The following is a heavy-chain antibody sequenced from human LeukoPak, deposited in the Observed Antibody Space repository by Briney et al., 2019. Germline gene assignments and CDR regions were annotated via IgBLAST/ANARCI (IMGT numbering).Heavy chain of an antibody. J-gene: IGHJ5*02. CDR2: IYYSGST. CDR1: GGSISSYY. CDR3: ARAPIAAAFDP. D-gene: IGHD6-13*01. V-gene: IGHV4-59*12. Sequence: PSETLSLTCTVSGGSISSYYWSWIRQPPGKGLEWIGYIYYSGSTNYNPSLKSRVTISVDTSKNQFSLKLSSVTAADTAVYYCARAPIAAAFDPWGQGTLVTVSS.